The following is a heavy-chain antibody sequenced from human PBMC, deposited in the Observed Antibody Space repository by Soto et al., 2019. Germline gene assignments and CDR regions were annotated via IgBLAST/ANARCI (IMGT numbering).Heavy chain of an antibody. D-gene: IGHD3-16*02. V-gene: IGHV4-4*02. J-gene: IGHJ5*02. Sequence: PSETLSLTCAVSGGSINSSHWWSWVRQPPGKGLEWIGEIYHSGSTTYNPSLKSRVTISVDTSKNQFSLKLNSVTAADTAVYYCARGHYDYVWGSYRINWFDPWGQGTQVTVSS. CDR2: IYHSGST. CDR1: GGSINSSHW. CDR3: ARGHYDYVWGSYRINWFDP.